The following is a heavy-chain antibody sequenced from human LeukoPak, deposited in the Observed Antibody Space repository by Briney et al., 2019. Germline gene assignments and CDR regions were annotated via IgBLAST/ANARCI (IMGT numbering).Heavy chain of an antibody. CDR3: ARVDLTYYYGSGSSIPAAFDI. CDR1: GYTFTKNF. CDR2: INPNSGGT. D-gene: IGHD3-10*01. Sequence: ASVKVSCKASGYTFTKNFLHWVRQAPGQGLEWMGWINPNSGGTNYAQKFQGRVTMTRDTSISTAYMELSRLRSDDTAVYYCARVDLTYYYGSGSSIPAAFDIWGQGTMVTVSS. V-gene: IGHV1-2*02. J-gene: IGHJ3*02.